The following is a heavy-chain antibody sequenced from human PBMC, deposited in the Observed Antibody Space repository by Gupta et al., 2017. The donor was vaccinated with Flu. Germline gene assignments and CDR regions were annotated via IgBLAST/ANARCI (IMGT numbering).Heavy chain of an antibody. J-gene: IGHJ4*02. Sequence: EVQVVESGGGLVKPGGSLRLSCAASGFTVSSYNMNWVRQAPGKGLEWVSSISSSSTYIYYADSVRGRFTISRDNAKNSLSLQMNSLRAEDTAVYYCARDWSSTWQRGNYFDYWGQGTLVTVSS. D-gene: IGHD6-13*01. V-gene: IGHV3-21*01. CDR2: ISSSSTYI. CDR1: GFTVSSYN. CDR3: ARDWSSTWQRGNYFDY.